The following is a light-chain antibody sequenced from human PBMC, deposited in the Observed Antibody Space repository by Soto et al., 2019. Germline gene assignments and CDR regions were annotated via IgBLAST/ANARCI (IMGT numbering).Light chain of an antibody. J-gene: IGKJ3*01. CDR2: WAS. Sequence: DIVMTQSPDSLAVSLGERATINCKSSQSVLYSSNNKNYLAWYQQKPGQPPKLLIYWASTRESGVPDRFSGSGSGTDFTLTISSLQAEDVAVYYCKQYFTFGPGTKVDIK. CDR1: QSVLYSSNNKNY. CDR3: KQYFT. V-gene: IGKV4-1*01.